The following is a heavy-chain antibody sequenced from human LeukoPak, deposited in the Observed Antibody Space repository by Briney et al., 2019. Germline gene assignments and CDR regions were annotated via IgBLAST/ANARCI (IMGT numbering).Heavy chain of an antibody. CDR2: IYHSGST. CDR1: DGSISSYY. CDR3: ARERGNYYGSGSDWFDP. D-gene: IGHD3-10*01. J-gene: IGHJ5*02. Sequence: SETLSLTCTVSDGSISSYYWSWIRQPPGKGLEWIGSIYHSGSTYYNPSLKSRVTISVDTSKNQFSLKLSSVTAADTAVYYCARERGNYYGSGSDWFDPWGQGTLVTVSS. V-gene: IGHV4-38-2*02.